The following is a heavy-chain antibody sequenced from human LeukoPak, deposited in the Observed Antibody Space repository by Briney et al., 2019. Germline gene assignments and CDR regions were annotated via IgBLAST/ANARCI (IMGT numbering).Heavy chain of an antibody. D-gene: IGHD3-3*01. CDR2: IKQDGSEK. CDR1: GFTFSSYW. Sequence: PGGSLRLSCAASGFTFSSYWMSWVRQAPGKGLEWVANIKQDGSEKYYVDSVKGRFTISRDNAKNSLYLQMNSLRAEDTAVYYCARDLGDFWSGSNWFDPWGQGTLVTVSS. V-gene: IGHV3-7*01. J-gene: IGHJ5*02. CDR3: ARDLGDFWSGSNWFDP.